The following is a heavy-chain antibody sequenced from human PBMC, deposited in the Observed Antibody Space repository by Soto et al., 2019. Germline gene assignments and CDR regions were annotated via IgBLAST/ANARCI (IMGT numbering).Heavy chain of an antibody. J-gene: IGHJ4*02. Sequence: RGPIILSCADSGFPSSHYSTICVHQAPGKGLEWVSYISSSSSTIYYADSVKGRFTISRDNAKNSLYLQMNSLRDEDTAVYYCARDLPRITMVRGLFDYWGQGTLVTVSS. CDR2: ISSSSSTI. V-gene: IGHV3-48*02. D-gene: IGHD3-10*01. CDR3: ARDLPRITMVRGLFDY. CDR1: GFPSSHYS.